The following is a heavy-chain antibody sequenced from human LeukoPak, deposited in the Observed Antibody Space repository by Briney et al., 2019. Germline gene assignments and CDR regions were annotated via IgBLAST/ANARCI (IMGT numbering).Heavy chain of an antibody. V-gene: IGHV4-59*01. CDR1: GRSISRYY. D-gene: IGHD3-16*02. CDR2: IYYSGST. J-gene: IGHJ4*02. CDR3: ARVSVTVIDY. Sequence: SETLSLTCTLSGRSISRYYCRWVRHPPGNWLEWIGYIYYSGSTNYNPSLKSRVTISVDTSKNQFSLKLSSVTAADTAVYYCARVSVTVIDYWGQGTLVTVSS.